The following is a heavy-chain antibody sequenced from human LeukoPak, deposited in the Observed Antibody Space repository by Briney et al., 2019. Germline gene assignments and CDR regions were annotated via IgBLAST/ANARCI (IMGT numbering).Heavy chain of an antibody. V-gene: IGHV1-18*01. CDR1: GYTFTSYG. CDR2: ISAYNGNT. Sequence: ASVNVSCKASGYTFTSYGISWVRQAPGQGLEWMGWISAYNGNTNYAQRFQGRVTMTTDTSTSTAYMELRGLRSDDTAVYYCARINPAVSNMISSHWGQGTLVTVSS. CDR3: ARINPAVSNMISSH. D-gene: IGHD3-22*01. J-gene: IGHJ4*02.